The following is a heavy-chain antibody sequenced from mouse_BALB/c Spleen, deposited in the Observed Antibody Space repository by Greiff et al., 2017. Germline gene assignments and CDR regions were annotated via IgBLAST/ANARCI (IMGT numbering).Heavy chain of an antibody. D-gene: IGHD1-2*01. CDR3: ARNPHYYGYYFDY. V-gene: IGHV5-17*02. CDR1: GFTFSSFG. CDR2: ISSGSSTI. Sequence: EVKLVESGGGLVQPGGSRKLSCAASGFTFSSFGMHWVRQAPEKGLEWVAYISSGSSTIYYADTVKGRFTISRDNPKNTLFLQMTSLRSEDTAMYYCARNPHYYGYYFDYWCQGTTLTVSS. J-gene: IGHJ2*01.